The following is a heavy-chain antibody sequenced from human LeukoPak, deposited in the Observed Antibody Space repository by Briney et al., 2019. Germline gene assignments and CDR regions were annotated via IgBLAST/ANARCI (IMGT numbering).Heavy chain of an antibody. CDR3: ARDLSGLCTGASCYSNNRFDP. V-gene: IGHV7-4-1*02. CDR2: INTDTGNP. Sequence: ASVKVSCKASGYTFSRHAINWVRQAPGQGLQWMGWINTDTGNPRYAQGFRGRFVFSFDTSVSTAYLQISGLKAEDTAVYYCARDLSGLCTGASCYSNNRFDPWGQGTLVTVSS. CDR1: GYTFSRHA. J-gene: IGHJ5*02. D-gene: IGHD2-15*01.